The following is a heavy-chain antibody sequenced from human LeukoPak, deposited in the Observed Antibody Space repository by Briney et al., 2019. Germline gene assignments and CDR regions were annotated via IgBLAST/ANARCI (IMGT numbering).Heavy chain of an antibody. Sequence: SVKVSCKATGGSFTSYAISWVRQAPGQGLEWMGGIIPILGTVNYAQRFQGRVTITTDEATNTAYMELSSLRSEDTAVYFCAGGSYFDGYYYNYYMDVWGKGTTVTISS. CDR3: AGGSYFDGYYYNYYMDV. CDR2: IIPILGTV. CDR1: GGSFTSYA. J-gene: IGHJ6*03. D-gene: IGHD1-26*01. V-gene: IGHV1-69*05.